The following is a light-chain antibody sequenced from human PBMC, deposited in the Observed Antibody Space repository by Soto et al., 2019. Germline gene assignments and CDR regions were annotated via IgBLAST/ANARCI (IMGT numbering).Light chain of an antibody. CDR1: QSVSSSY. Sequence: IVLTQSPRTLYLSPGERATFSCRAIQSVSSSYLAWYQQKPGQAPRLLMFRTSSRATGFPARFSGSGSGTEFNLTISSLQSEDFGVYYCQQYNNWPRATFGGGMKVDI. V-gene: IGKV3-15*01. J-gene: IGKJ4*01. CDR2: RTS. CDR3: QQYNNWPRAT.